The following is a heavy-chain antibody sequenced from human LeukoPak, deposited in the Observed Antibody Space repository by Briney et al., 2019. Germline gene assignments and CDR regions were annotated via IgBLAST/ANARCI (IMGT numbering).Heavy chain of an antibody. D-gene: IGHD3-10*01. CDR3: AEDRILWFGVRYFDY. J-gene: IGHJ4*02. V-gene: IGHV3-30*18. Sequence: GGSLRLSCAASGFTFSSYGMHWVRQAPGKGLEGVAVISYDGSNKYYADSVKGRFTISRDNSKNTLYLQMNSLRAEDTAVYYCAEDRILWFGVRYFDYWGQGTLVTVSS. CDR2: ISYDGSNK. CDR1: GFTFSSYG.